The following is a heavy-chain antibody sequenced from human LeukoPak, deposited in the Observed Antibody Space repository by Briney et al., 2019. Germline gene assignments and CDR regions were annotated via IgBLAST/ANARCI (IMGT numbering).Heavy chain of an antibody. Sequence: PGGSLRLSCAASGFAFSGSGMHWVRQAPGKGLEWVAFIPFDGSDKYYADSVKGRFTISRDNSKNTLYLQMNSLRADDTAVYYCARGMIPAAYYYYYMDVWGKGTTVTVSS. CDR2: IPFDGSDK. CDR3: ARGMIPAAYYYYYMDV. J-gene: IGHJ6*03. V-gene: IGHV3-30*02. D-gene: IGHD2-2*01. CDR1: GFAFSGSG.